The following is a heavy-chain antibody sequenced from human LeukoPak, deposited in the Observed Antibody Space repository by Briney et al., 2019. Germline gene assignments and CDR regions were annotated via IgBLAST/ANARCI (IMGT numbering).Heavy chain of an antibody. CDR1: GFTFSSYS. CDR3: AKDLRGSSWLDYYYYMDV. CDR2: ITSSGRYI. D-gene: IGHD6-13*01. Sequence: TGGSLRLSCAASGFTFSSYSMNWVRQAPGKGLEWVSSITSSGRYIYYADSVKGRFTISRDNAKNSLYLQMNSLRAEDTAVYYCAKDLRGSSWLDYYYYMDVWGKGTTVTVSS. J-gene: IGHJ6*03. V-gene: IGHV3-21*01.